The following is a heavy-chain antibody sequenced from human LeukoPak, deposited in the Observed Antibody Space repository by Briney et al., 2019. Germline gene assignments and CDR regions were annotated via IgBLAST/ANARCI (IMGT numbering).Heavy chain of an antibody. J-gene: IGHJ4*02. Sequence: ALVKVSCKASGGTFSSYAISWVRQAPGQGLEWMGWMNPNTGSTGYAQKFQGRVTMTANTSISTVYMELSSLRSEDTAIYYCARGSTEVLYWGQGTLITVSS. CDR1: GGTFSSYA. CDR2: MNPNTGST. D-gene: IGHD1-14*01. CDR3: ARGSTEVLY. V-gene: IGHV1-8*02.